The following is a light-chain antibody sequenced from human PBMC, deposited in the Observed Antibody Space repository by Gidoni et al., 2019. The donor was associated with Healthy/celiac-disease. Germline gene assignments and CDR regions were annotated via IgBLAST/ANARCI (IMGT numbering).Light chain of an antibody. CDR2: KAS. V-gene: IGKV1-5*03. J-gene: IGKJ1*01. Sequence: DIQMTQSPSTLSASVGDRVTITCRSSQSISSWLAWYQQKPGKAPKLLINKASSLESGVPSRFSGSGSGTEFTLTISSLQPDDCASYCCQQYNSYSKTFGQGTKVEIK. CDR3: QQYNSYSKT. CDR1: QSISSW.